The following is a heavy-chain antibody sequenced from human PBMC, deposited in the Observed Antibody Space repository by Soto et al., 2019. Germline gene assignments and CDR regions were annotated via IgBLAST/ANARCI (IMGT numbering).Heavy chain of an antibody. D-gene: IGHD6-19*01. CDR3: ARSIAVVNFDYYYGMDV. V-gene: IGHV3-23*01. J-gene: IGHJ6*02. CDR2: ISGSGGST. CDR1: GFTFSSYA. Sequence: GGSLRLSCAASGFTFSSYAMSWVRQAPGKGLEWVSAISGSGGSTYYADSVKGRFTISRDNSKNTLYLQMNSLRAEDTAVYYCARSIAVVNFDYYYGMDVWGQGTTVTVSS.